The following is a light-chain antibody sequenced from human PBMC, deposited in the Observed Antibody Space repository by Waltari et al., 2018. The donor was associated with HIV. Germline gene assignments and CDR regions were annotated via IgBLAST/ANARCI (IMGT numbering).Light chain of an antibody. J-gene: IGKJ2*01. V-gene: IGKV3-15*01. Sequence: EIVMTQSPATPSVSPGQRVTPSCRASQSVRDNLAWYQQKPGQAPRLLIYGASTRATGIPARFSGSGSGTEFTLTISSLQSEDFAVYYCQQYNDWPPLYTFGQGTKVEIK. CDR3: QQYNDWPPLYT. CDR1: QSVRDN. CDR2: GAS.